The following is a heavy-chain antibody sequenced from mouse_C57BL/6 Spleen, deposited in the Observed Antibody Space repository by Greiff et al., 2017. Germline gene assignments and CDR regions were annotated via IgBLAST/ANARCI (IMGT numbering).Heavy chain of an antibody. Sequence: QVQLQQPGAELVKPGASVKLSCKASGYTFTSYSLHWVKQRPGQGLEWIGLLHPNSGSTNYNEKFKSKATLTVDKSSSTAYMLLTSRTSEDSAVYYCARGDCGSRYAMDYWGQGTSVTVSS. CDR1: GYTFTSYS. CDR3: ARGDCGSRYAMDY. J-gene: IGHJ4*01. D-gene: IGHD1-1*01. CDR2: LHPNSGST. V-gene: IGHV1-64*01.